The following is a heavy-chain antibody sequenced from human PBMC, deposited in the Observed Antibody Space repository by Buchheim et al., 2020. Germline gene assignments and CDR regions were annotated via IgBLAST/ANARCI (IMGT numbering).Heavy chain of an antibody. CDR2: IYYGGST. CDR1: GGSISNSDSYY. V-gene: IGHV4-39*01. J-gene: IGHJ6*03. CDR3: AGAPLGAPAAKDKIKNYYYYMDV. D-gene: IGHD6-13*01. Sequence: QQQLQESGPGLVKPSETLSLTCTVSGGSISNSDSYYWGWIRQPPGKGLEWIGSIYYGGSTYYNPSLKSRVTISVDTSKNQFSLKLSSVTAADTAVYYCAGAPLGAPAAKDKIKNYYYYMDVWGKGTT.